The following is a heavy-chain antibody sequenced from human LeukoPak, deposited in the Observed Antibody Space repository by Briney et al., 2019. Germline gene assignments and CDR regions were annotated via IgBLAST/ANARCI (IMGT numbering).Heavy chain of an antibody. CDR3: ARDTSAFLTGYYYMDV. CDR1: GFTFSNAW. CDR2: IKSKTDGGTT. V-gene: IGHV3-15*01. Sequence: PGGSLRLSCAASGFTFSNAWMSWVRQAPGKGLEWVGRIKSKTDGGTTDYAAPVKGRFTISRDDSKNTLYLQMNSLKTEDTAVYYCARDTSAFLTGYYYMDVWGKGTTVTVSS. D-gene: IGHD2-2*01. J-gene: IGHJ6*03.